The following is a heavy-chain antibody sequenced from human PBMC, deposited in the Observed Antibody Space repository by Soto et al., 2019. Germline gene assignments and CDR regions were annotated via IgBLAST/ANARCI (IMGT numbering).Heavy chain of an antibody. J-gene: IGHJ4*02. D-gene: IGHD6-6*01. CDR1: GFTFSTYA. CDR2: ISSSGDKT. Sequence: EMQVVESGGGLVQPGGSLRLSCSASGFTFSTYAMHWVRQAPGEGLEYVSAISSSGDKTYYADSVKGRFTISRDNSRNILVLQRTSLRADDTAMYYCVTEQSKTLRPDCWGQGTLVTVSS. CDR3: VTEQSKTLRPDC. V-gene: IGHV3-64D*06.